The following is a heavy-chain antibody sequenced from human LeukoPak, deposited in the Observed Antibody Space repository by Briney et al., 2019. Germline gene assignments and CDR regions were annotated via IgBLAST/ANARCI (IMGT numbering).Heavy chain of an antibody. J-gene: IGHJ4*02. CDR2: IIPIFGTA. D-gene: IGHD6-6*01. CDR3: ASLGDSSLYYFDY. CDR1: GGTFSSYA. V-gene: IGHV1-69*01. Sequence: SVKVSCKASGGTFSSYAISWVRQAPGQGLEWMGGIIPIFGTANYAQKFQGRVTITADESTSTAYMELSSLRSEDTAVYYCASLGDSSLYYFDYWGQGTLVTVSS.